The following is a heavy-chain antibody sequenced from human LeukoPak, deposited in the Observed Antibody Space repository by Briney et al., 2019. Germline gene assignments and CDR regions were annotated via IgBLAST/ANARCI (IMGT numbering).Heavy chain of an antibody. CDR3: ARDSAGFDY. V-gene: IGHV3-7*01. CDR1: GFTFSSYA. Sequence: GGSLRLSCAASGFTFSSYAMSWVRQAPGKGPEWLTNINPDGSGTYYVDSVKGRFTISRDNAKNSLYLQMNSLRAEDTAVYYCARDSAGFDYWGQGALVVVSS. D-gene: IGHD3-10*01. CDR2: INPDGSGT. J-gene: IGHJ4*02.